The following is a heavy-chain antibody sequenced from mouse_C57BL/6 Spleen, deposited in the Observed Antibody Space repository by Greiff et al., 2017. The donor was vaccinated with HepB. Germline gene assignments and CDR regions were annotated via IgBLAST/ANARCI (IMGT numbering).Heavy chain of an antibody. V-gene: IGHV5-16*01. D-gene: IGHD1-3*01. Sequence: EVQLVESEGGLVQPGSSMKLSCTASGFTFSDYYMAWVRQVPEKGLEWVANINYDGSSTYYLDSLKSRFIISRDNAKNILYLQMSSLKSEDTATYYCARDKGPHWYFDVWGTGTTVTVSS. CDR1: GFTFSDYY. CDR2: INYDGSST. J-gene: IGHJ1*03. CDR3: ARDKGPHWYFDV.